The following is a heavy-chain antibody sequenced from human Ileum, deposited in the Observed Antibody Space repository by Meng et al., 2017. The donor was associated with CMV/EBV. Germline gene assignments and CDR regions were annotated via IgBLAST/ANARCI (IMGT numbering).Heavy chain of an antibody. V-gene: IGHV3-74*01. J-gene: IGHJ4*02. D-gene: IGHD3-16*01. CDR3: VRDMME. CDR1: RFNVSYYW. Sequence: EVQLVWSGGRIFQPGVSLRLSWPVSRFNVSYYWMHRFRQVPGKGLVWVSRIHGRGSDTTLAESMKGQFTVSRDNANNFLYLQMNSLRVEDTAVYYCVRDMMERGQGTLVTVSS. CDR2: IHGRGSDT.